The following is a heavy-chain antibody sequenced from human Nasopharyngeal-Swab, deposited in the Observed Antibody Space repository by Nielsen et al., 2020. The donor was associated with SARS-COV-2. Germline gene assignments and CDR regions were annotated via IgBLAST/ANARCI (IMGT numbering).Heavy chain of an antibody. Sequence: GESLKISCVASGYSFRTYGMSWVRQAPGKGLEWVAAIVGSGDISGRGGSTSYADSVKGRFTISRDNSKNTVSLQMSSLRAEDTAVYYCAKDLRGPYFFWGQGTLVTVSS. CDR3: AKDLRGPYFF. J-gene: IGHJ4*02. CDR1: GYSFRTYG. V-gene: IGHV3-23*01. CDR2: IVGSGDISGRGGST. D-gene: IGHD2/OR15-2a*01.